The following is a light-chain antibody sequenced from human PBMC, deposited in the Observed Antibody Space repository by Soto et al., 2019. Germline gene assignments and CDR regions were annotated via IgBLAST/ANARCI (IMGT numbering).Light chain of an antibody. Sequence: QSVLTQPASVSGSPGQSITISCTGTSSDVGGYNYVSWYQQHPGIAPKLLIYDVTNRPSGVSNRFSGSKSGNTASLTISGLQAEDEADYYCSSYTSSSTLVFCGGTKLTVL. J-gene: IGLJ2*01. V-gene: IGLV2-14*01. CDR2: DVT. CDR1: SSDVGGYNY. CDR3: SSYTSSSTLV.